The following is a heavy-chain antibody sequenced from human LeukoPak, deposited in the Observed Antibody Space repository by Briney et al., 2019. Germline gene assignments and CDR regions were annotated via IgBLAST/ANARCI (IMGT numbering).Heavy chain of an antibody. CDR1: GGSISSSSYY. CDR2: IYYSGST. V-gene: IGHV4-39*01. D-gene: IGHD3-10*01. CDR3: ARHLYYYGSGSYHYYYYYMDV. Sequence: SETLSLTCTVTGGSISSSSYYWGWVRQPPGKGLEWIGSIYYSGSTYYNPSLKSRVTISVDTSKNQFSLKLSSVTAADTAVYYCARHLYYYGSGSYHYYYYYMDVWGKGTTVTVSS. J-gene: IGHJ6*03.